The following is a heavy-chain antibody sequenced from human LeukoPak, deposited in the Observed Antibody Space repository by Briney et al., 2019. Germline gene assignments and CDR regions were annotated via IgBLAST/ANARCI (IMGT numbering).Heavy chain of an antibody. CDR2: ISYDGSNK. V-gene: IGHV3-30*03. Sequence: GRSLRLSCAASGSTFSSYGMHWVRQAPGKGLEWVAVISYDGSNKYYADSVKGRFTISRDNSKNTLYLQMNSLRAEDTAVYYCATETVTTSDYYYGMDVWGQGTTVTVSS. CDR1: GSTFSSYG. CDR3: ATETVTTSDYYYGMDV. D-gene: IGHD4-17*01. J-gene: IGHJ6*02.